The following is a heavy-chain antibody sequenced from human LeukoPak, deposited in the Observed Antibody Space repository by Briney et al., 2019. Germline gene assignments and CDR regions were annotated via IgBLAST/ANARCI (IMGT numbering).Heavy chain of an antibody. CDR3: AKDSLSGDRFDP. V-gene: IGHV3-23*01. CDR2: ISGSGGTT. D-gene: IGHD4-17*01. J-gene: IGHJ5*02. Sequence: PGRSLRLSCAASGFTFSSYAMSWVRQAPGKGLEWVSAISGSGGTTYYADSVKGRFTISRDNSKNTLYLQMNSLRAEDTAVYYCAKDSLSGDRFDPWGQGTLVTVSS. CDR1: GFTFSSYA.